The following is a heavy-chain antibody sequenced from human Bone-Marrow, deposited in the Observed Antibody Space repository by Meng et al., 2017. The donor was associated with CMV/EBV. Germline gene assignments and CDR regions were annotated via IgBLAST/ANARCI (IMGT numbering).Heavy chain of an antibody. V-gene: IGHV4-34*01. CDR3: ASLRNIVVVPAARGRYYNWFDP. CDR2: INHSGST. D-gene: IGHD2-2*01. CDR1: GGSFSGYY. Sequence: GSLRLSCAVYGGSFSGYYWSWIRQPPGKGLEWIGEINHSGSTNYNLSLKSRVTISVDTSKNQFSLKLSSVTAADTAVYYCASLRNIVVVPAARGRYYNWFDPWGQGTLVTGSS. J-gene: IGHJ5*02.